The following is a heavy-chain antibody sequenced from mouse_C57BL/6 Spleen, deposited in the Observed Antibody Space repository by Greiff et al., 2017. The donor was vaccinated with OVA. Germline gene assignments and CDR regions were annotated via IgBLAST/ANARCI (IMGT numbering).Heavy chain of an antibody. CDR3: ARSRNDYDAYFDS. J-gene: IGHJ2*01. V-gene: IGHV1-69*01. CDR1: GYTFTSYW. CDR2: IDPSDSYT. D-gene: IGHD2-4*01. Sequence: QVQLKQPGAELVMPGASVKLSCKASGYTFTSYWMHWVKQRPGQGLEWIGEIDPSDSYTNYNQKFKGKSTLTVDKSSSTAYMQLSSLTSAASAVSSCARSRNDYDAYFDSWGPGTTLPVSS.